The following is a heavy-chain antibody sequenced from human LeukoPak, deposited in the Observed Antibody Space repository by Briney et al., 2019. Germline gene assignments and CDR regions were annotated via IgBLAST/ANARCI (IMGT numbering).Heavy chain of an antibody. Sequence: PGGSLRLSCAASGFTFSSYGMHWVRQAPGKGLEWVAFIRYDGSNKYYADSVKGRFTISRDNSKNTLYLQMNSLRAEDTAVYYCAKATVGLYYYYMDVWGKGTTVTVSS. V-gene: IGHV3-30*02. D-gene: IGHD4-23*01. CDR3: AKATVGLYYYYMDV. CDR1: GFTFSSYG. J-gene: IGHJ6*03. CDR2: IRYDGSNK.